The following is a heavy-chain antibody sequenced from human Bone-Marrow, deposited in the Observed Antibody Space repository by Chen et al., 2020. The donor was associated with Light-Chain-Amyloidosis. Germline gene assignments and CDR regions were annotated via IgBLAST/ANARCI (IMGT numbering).Heavy chain of an antibody. CDR2: IYPDDPDA. D-gene: IGHD5-12*01. CDR1: GYTFPNYW. J-gene: IGHJ4*02. CDR3: ARRRDGYNFDY. Sequence: VKKPGESLKISCKGSGYTFPNYWIGWVRQMPGKGLEWMGVIYPDDPDARYSPSFEGQVTISADKSITTAYLQWRSLMASDTAMYYCARRRDGYNFDYWGQGTLVTVSS. V-gene: IGHV5-51*01.